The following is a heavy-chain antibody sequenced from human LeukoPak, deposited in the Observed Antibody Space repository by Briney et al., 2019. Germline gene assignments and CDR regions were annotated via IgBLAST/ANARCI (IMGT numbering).Heavy chain of an antibody. V-gene: IGHV4-39*01. CDR1: VGSISSSTYY. D-gene: IGHD3-10*01. CDR2: IYYSGTP. CDR3: ARCGLGRWLWFGSFMDV. J-gene: IGHJ6*03. Sequence: SETLSLTCTVSVGSISSSTYYCGWIRQPPGKGLEWIGTIYYSGTPYYNPSLKSQVTISVDTSKNQFYLKLCSVTAADTAVYYCARCGLGRWLWFGSFMDVWGKGTTVTISS.